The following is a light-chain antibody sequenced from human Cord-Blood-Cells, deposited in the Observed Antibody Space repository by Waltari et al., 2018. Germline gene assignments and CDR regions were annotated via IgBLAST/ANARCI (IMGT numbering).Light chain of an antibody. CDR2: DAS. CDR3: QQRSNWPLLT. J-gene: IGKJ4*01. V-gene: IGKV3-11*01. Sequence: EIVLTQSPAPLSFSPGERAALSSRASQSVSRYLAWYQQKPGKAPRLLIYDASNRATGIPARFSGSGSGTDFTLTISSLEPEDFAVYYSQQRSNWPLLTFGGGTKVEIK. CDR1: QSVSRY.